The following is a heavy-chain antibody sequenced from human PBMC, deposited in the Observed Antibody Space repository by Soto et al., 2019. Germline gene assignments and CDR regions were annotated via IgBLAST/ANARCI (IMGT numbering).Heavy chain of an antibody. V-gene: IGHV3-9*01. J-gene: IGHJ6*02. CDR3: AKDISHYGMDV. Sequence: GGSLRLSCAASGFTFDDYAMHWVRQAPGKGLEWVSGISWNSGSIGYADSVKGRFTISRDNAKNSLYLQMNSLRAEDTALYYCAKDISHYGMDVWGQGTTVTAP. CDR2: ISWNSGSI. CDR1: GFTFDDYA.